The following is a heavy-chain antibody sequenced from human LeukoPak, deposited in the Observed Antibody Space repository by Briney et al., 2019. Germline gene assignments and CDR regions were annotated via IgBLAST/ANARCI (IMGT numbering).Heavy chain of an antibody. J-gene: IGHJ6*02. V-gene: IGHV4-59*08. CDR1: GGSISSYY. CDR3: ARRRERLSANGVRYYGMDV. CDR2: IYYSGST. D-gene: IGHD2-8*01. Sequence: SETLSLTCTVSGGSISSYYWSWIRQPPGKGLEWIGYIYYSGSTNYNPSLKSRVTISVDTSKNQFSLKLSSVTAADTAVYYCARRRERLSANGVRYYGMDVWGQGTTVTVSS.